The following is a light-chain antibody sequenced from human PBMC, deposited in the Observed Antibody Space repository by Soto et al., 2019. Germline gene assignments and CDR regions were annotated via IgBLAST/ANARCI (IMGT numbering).Light chain of an antibody. V-gene: IGKV4-1*01. CDR1: QSVLYSSDNRNY. J-gene: IGKJ1*01. CDR2: WAS. Sequence: DIVMTQSPDSLAVSLGERATINCKSSQSVLYSSDNRNYLAWYRQKAGQPPQLLIYWASTRESGVPDRFSGSGSGTDFTLTISSLQDEDVAVYYCQQYYNSLWTFGQGTKVGIK. CDR3: QQYYNSLWT.